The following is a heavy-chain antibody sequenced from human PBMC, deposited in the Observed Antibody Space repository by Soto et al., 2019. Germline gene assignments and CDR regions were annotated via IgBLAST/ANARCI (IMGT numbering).Heavy chain of an antibody. Sequence: PGGSLRLSCAASGFMFSAYAMLWVRQAPGKGLEWVAAISYDGTNKYYADSIKSRFTISRDNSANTLFLQVNSLRREDTAMYYCARDPSPYTSGWYGIDFWGHGTLVTVS. J-gene: IGHJ4*01. CDR3: ARDPSPYTSGWYGIDF. CDR2: ISYDGTNK. V-gene: IGHV3-30*04. D-gene: IGHD6-19*01. CDR1: GFMFSAYA.